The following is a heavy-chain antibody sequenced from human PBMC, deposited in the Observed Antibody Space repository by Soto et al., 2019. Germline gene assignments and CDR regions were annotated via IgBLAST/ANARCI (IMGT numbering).Heavy chain of an antibody. D-gene: IGHD3-22*01. Sequence: QVQLVQSGAEVKKPGSSVKVSCKASGYTFTSYGISWVRQAPGQGLEGMGWISAYNGNTNYAQKLQGRVNMTTDTSTSTADMELRSLRSDDTAVYYCARDNSAYYYDSSGYYYEDFFDYWGQGSLVTVSS. J-gene: IGHJ4*02. CDR1: GYTFTSYG. CDR2: ISAYNGNT. V-gene: IGHV1-18*01. CDR3: ARDNSAYYYDSSGYYYEDFFDY.